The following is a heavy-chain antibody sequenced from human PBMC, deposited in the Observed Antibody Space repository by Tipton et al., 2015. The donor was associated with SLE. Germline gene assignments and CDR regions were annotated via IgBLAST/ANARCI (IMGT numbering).Heavy chain of an antibody. D-gene: IGHD1-1*01. J-gene: IGHJ6*03. CDR3: AREGVRLERPPYYNYMDV. Sequence: TLSLTCTVSGDSITSGHYYWTWIRQPAGKGLEWIGRIYSRGSTNYNLFLKSRVTISADTSKNQFSLSLSSVTAADAAVYYCAREGVRLERPPYYNYMDVWGEGTTVTISS. V-gene: IGHV4-61*02. CDR2: IYSRGST. CDR1: GDSITSGHYY.